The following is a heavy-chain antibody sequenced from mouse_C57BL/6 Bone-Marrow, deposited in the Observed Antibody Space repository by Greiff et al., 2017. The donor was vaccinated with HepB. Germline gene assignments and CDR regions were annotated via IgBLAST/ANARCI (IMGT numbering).Heavy chain of an antibody. J-gene: IGHJ3*01. D-gene: IGHD2-2*01. CDR3: GRQKVTRVLFAY. CDR1: GYTFTDHI. CDR2: IYPVSGET. V-gene: IGHV1-11*01. Sequence: QVQLKESGAELASPGASVTLSCKASGYTFTDHIMNWVKKRPGQGLEWIGRIYPVSGETNYNQKFMGKATFSVDRSSSTVYMVLNSLTSEDPAVYYCGRQKVTRVLFAYWGQGTLVTVSA.